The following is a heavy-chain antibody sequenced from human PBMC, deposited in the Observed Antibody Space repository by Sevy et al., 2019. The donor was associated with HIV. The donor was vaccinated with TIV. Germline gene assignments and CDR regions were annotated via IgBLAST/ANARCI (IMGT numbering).Heavy chain of an antibody. CDR3: ARGQRGVGRYYYGMDV. J-gene: IGHJ6*02. V-gene: IGHV3-48*02. CDR1: GFTFSSYS. D-gene: IGHD3-10*01. Sequence: GGSLRLSCAASGFTFSSYSMNWVRQAPGKGLEWVSYISSSSTIYYADSVKVRFTISRDNAKNSLYLQMNSLRDEDTAVYYCARGQRGVGRYYYGMDVWGQGTTVTVSS. CDR2: ISSSSTI.